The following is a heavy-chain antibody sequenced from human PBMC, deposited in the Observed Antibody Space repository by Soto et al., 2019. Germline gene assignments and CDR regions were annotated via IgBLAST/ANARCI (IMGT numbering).Heavy chain of an antibody. D-gene: IGHD2-15*01. Sequence: GGSLRLSCAASGFTFSSYWMHWVRQAPGKGLVWVSRINCDGSSTVYADSVKGRFTISRDNAKNTLYLQMNSLRAEDTAVYYCARVYCSGGSCYSVDYWGQGTLVTVSS. CDR1: GFTFSSYW. CDR3: ARVYCSGGSCYSVDY. J-gene: IGHJ4*02. V-gene: IGHV3-74*01. CDR2: INCDGSST.